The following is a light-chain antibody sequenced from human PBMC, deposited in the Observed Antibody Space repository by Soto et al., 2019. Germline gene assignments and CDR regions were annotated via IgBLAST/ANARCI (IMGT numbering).Light chain of an antibody. V-gene: IGKV3-15*01. CDR3: QQYNTWPPYT. CDR2: DAS. J-gene: IGKJ2*01. Sequence: DIVMTQSPGTLSVSPGERATLSCRASQSVSSNLDWYQQKPGQAPRLLIYDASTRATGIPARFSGSGSGTDFTLSISSLQSKVFAVYFCQQYNTWPPYTFGQGTKLEI. CDR1: QSVSSN.